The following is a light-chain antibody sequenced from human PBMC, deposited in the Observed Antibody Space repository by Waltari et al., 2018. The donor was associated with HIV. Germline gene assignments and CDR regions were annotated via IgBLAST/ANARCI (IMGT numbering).Light chain of an antibody. Sequence: SYELTQPLSVSVALGQTASITCGGNNIGSKNVHWYQQKPGQAPVLVIYRDSSRPSGIPERFSGSNSGNTATLTISRAQAGDEADYYCQVWDSSAYVFGTGTKVTVL. CDR3: QVWDSSAYV. CDR2: RDS. CDR1: NIGSKN. J-gene: IGLJ1*01. V-gene: IGLV3-9*01.